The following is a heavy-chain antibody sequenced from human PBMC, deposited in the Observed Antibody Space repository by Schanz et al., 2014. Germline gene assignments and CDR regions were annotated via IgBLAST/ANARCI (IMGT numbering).Heavy chain of an antibody. Sequence: VQLVESGGGLVQPGGSLKLSCAASGFTFSASAMHWVRQSPGKGPEWIGEISHDGTTNYNPSLKSRVTISGDTSKNQFSLNLTAVTAADTAVYYCASRRRMGISMVRGILKGWFDPWGQGTLVTVSS. J-gene: IGHJ5*02. CDR3: ASRRRMGISMVRGILKGWFDP. D-gene: IGHD3-10*01. V-gene: IGHV4-34*01. CDR1: GFTFSASA. CDR2: ISHDGTT.